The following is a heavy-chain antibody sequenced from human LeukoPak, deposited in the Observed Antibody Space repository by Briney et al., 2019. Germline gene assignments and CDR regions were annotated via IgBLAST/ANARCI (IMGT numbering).Heavy chain of an antibody. J-gene: IGHJ4*02. CDR2: INPSGGST. V-gene: IGHV1-46*01. D-gene: IGHD1-26*01. CDR3: ARAVVGGEEHFDY. CDR1: GYTFTGYY. Sequence: AAVKVSCKASGYTFTGYYMHWVRQAPGQGLEWMGIINPSGGSTSYAQKFQGRVTMTRDMSTSTGYMELSSLRSEDTAVYYCARAVVGGEEHFDYWGQGTLVTVSS.